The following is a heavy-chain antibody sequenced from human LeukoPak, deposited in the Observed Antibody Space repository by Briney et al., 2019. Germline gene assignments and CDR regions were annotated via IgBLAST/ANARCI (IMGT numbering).Heavy chain of an antibody. D-gene: IGHD6-13*01. Sequence: KSSETLSLTCAVYGGSFSGYYWSWIRQPPGKGLEWIGEINHSGSTNYNPSLKSRVTISVDTSKNQFSLKLSSVTAADTAVYYCARGAGGRSSSWYGDYWGQGTLVTVSS. CDR1: GGSFSGYY. J-gene: IGHJ4*02. V-gene: IGHV4-34*01. CDR3: ARGAGGRSSSWYGDY. CDR2: INHSGST.